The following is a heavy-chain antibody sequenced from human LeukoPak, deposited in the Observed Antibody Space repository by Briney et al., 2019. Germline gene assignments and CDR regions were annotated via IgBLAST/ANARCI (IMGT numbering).Heavy chain of an antibody. CDR2: ISWNSGSI. V-gene: IGHV3-9*01. CDR1: GFTFSTYN. CDR3: AKGDSSGYSFYFDL. Sequence: GGSLRLSCAASGFTFSTYNMNWVRQAPGKGLEWVSGISWNSGSIGYADSVKGRFTISRDNAENSLYLQMNSLRAEDTALYYCAKGDSSGYSFYFDLWGRGTLVTVSS. D-gene: IGHD3-22*01. J-gene: IGHJ2*01.